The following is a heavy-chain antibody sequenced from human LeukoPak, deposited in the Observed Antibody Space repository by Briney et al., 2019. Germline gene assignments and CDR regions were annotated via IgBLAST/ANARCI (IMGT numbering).Heavy chain of an antibody. CDR3: ARRGGTNSRYDILTGYYRYYFDY. CDR2: ISSSSSYI. CDR1: GVTFSSYS. Sequence: PGGSPRLSCAASGVTFSSYSMNWVRQAPGKGLEWVSSISSSSSYIYYADSVKGRFTISRDNAKNSLYLQMNSLRAEDTAAYYCARRGGTNSRYDILTGYYRYYFDYWGQGTLVTVSS. J-gene: IGHJ4*02. D-gene: IGHD3-9*01. V-gene: IGHV3-21*01.